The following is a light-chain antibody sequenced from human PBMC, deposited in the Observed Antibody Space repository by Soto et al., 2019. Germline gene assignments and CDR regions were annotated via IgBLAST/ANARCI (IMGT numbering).Light chain of an antibody. J-gene: IGKJ5*01. CDR1: QSVNKY. CDR2: DAS. V-gene: IGKV3-20*01. CDR3: QQYGSSPLIT. Sequence: EIVLTQSPATLSLSPGERATLSCRASQSVNKYLAWYRQKPGQPPRLLIYDASYRATGIPDRFSGSGSGTDFTLTISRLEPEDFAVYYCQQYGSSPLITFGQGTRLEIK.